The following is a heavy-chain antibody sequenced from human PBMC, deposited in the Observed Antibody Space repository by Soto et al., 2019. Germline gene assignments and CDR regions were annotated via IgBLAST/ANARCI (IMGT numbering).Heavy chain of an antibody. CDR2: IRTSSSYM. CDR3: ARDRIGDTAIDY. D-gene: IGHD5-18*01. Sequence: GGSLRLSCAASGFTFSSYSMNWVRQAPGKGLEWVSSIRTSSSYMYYADSVKGRFTISRDNAKNSLYLQMNSLRAEDTAVYYWARDRIGDTAIDYWGQGTLVTVSS. J-gene: IGHJ4*02. V-gene: IGHV3-21*01. CDR1: GFTFSSYS.